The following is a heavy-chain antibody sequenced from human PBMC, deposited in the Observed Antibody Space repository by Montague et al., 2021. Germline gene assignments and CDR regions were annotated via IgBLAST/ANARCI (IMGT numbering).Heavy chain of an antibody. J-gene: IGHJ6*03. CDR3: AKDHFSGGSYGGSGDMDV. Sequence: SRRLSCAASGFPLSSYAMGWVRQAPGKGLEWVSAIGASGDNTYYAESVKGRFTISRDIPKNTLYLQMNSLGAEDTALYYCAKDHFSGGSYGGSGDMDVWGKGTTVTVSS. V-gene: IGHV3-23*01. CDR1: GFPLSSYA. D-gene: IGHD2-15*01. CDR2: IGASGDNT.